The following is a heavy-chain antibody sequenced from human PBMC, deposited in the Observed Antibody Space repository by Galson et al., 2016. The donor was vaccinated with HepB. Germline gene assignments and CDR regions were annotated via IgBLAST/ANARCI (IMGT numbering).Heavy chain of an antibody. J-gene: IGHJ4*02. CDR1: GYIFTNYW. D-gene: IGHD6-25*01. CDR3: VRPPQLRAAGAVGPRAETVDH. Sequence: QSGAEVKKPGESLKISCKGSGYIFTNYWIGWVRQMSGKGLEWMGIIYPGDSDTRYSPSFQGQLTISVDKSINTAYLQWSSLKASDTAMDFCVRPPQLRAAGAVGPRAETVDHWGQGTLVTVSS. V-gene: IGHV5-51*01. CDR2: IYPGDSDT.